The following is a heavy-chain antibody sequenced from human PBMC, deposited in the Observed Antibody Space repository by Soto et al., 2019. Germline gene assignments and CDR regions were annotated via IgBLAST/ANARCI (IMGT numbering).Heavy chain of an antibody. Sequence: SETLSLTCTVSGGSISSGGYYWSWIRQHPGKGLEWIGYIYYSGSTYYNPSLKSRVTISVDTSKNQFSLKLSSVTAADTAVYYCARYNSNYYYGMDVWGQGTTVTVSS. CDR3: ARYNSNYYYGMDV. V-gene: IGHV4-31*03. J-gene: IGHJ6*02. CDR2: IYYSGST. D-gene: IGHD1-20*01. CDR1: GGSISSGGYY.